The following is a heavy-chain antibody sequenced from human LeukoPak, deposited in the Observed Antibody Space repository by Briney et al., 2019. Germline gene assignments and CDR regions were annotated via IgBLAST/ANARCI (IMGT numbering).Heavy chain of an antibody. CDR1: GFTISSYS. V-gene: IGHV3-21*01. CDR2: ISSSSSYI. D-gene: IGHD3-22*01. CDR3: ARDPTPPYDSSGYFDY. Sequence: GGSLRLSCAASGFTISSYSMNWVRQAPGKVLEWVSSISSSSSYIYYADSVKGRFTISRDNAKNSLYLQMNSLRAEDTAVYYCARDPTPPYDSSGYFDYWGQGTLVTVSS. J-gene: IGHJ4*02.